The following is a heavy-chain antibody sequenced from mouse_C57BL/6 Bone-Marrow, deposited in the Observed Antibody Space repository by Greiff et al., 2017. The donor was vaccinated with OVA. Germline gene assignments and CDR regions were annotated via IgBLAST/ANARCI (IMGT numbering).Heavy chain of an antibody. D-gene: IGHD2-13*01. CDR3: AAYYCGDYCWYFEV. J-gene: IGHJ1*03. V-gene: IGHV6-3*01. CDR2: ISLKSDNYAT. Sequence: EVKLVESGGGLVQPGGSMKLSCVASGFTFSNYWMNWVRQSPEKGLEWVAQISLKSDNYATHYAESGKGRLTISSDDSNTSVYLQMNNLTAEDPEIYYCAAYYCGDYCWYFEVWGTGTTVTVSS. CDR1: GFTFSNYW.